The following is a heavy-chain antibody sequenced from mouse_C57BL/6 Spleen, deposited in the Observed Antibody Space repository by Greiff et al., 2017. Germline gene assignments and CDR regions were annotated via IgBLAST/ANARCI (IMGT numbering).Heavy chain of an antibody. Sequence: EVQLQQSGTELVRPGASVKLSCTASGFNIKDYYMHWVKQRPEQGLEWIGRIDPEDGDTEYAPKFQGKATMTADTSSNTAYLQLSSLTSEDTAVYYCTWGDGNQAWFAYWGQGTLVTVSA. CDR1: GFNIKDYY. D-gene: IGHD2-1*01. V-gene: IGHV14-1*01. CDR2: IDPEDGDT. CDR3: TWGDGNQAWFAY. J-gene: IGHJ3*01.